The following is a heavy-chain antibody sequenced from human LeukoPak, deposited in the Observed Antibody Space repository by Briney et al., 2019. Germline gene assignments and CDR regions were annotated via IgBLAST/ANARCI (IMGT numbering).Heavy chain of an antibody. Sequence: SVKVSCKASGGTFSSYAISWVRQAPGQGLEWMGRIIPILGVANYAQKFQGRVTITADKSTSTAYMELSSLRSEDTAVYYCARDWAGGSGRFDYWGEGTLVPVSS. D-gene: IGHD1-26*01. CDR1: GGTFSSYA. CDR2: IIPILGVA. CDR3: ARDWAGGSGRFDY. V-gene: IGHV1-69*04. J-gene: IGHJ4*02.